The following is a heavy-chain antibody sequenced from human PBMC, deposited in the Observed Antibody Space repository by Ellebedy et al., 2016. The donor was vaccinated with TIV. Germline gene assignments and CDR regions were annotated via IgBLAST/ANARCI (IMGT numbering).Heavy chain of an antibody. Sequence: GESLKISCAASGFTFSSYGMHWVRQAPGKGLEWVAVIWYDGSNKYYADSVKGRFTISRDNSKNTLYLQMNSLRAEDTAVYYCAKLDGNGYGRDYFDYWGQGTLVTVSS. CDR1: GFTFSSYG. J-gene: IGHJ4*02. D-gene: IGHD3-22*01. V-gene: IGHV3-33*06. CDR3: AKLDGNGYGRDYFDY. CDR2: IWYDGSNK.